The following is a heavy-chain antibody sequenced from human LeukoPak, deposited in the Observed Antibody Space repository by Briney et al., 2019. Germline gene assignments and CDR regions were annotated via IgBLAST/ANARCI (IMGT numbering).Heavy chain of an antibody. Sequence: PSETLSLTRAVSGGSISSNNWWSWVRQPPGRGLEWIGEIYHSGSTNYNPSLKSRVTISVDNSKNQFSLRLSSVSAADTAVYYCARIITVTGPYFFDSWGQGTLVTVSS. CDR2: IYHSGST. D-gene: IGHD4-11*01. J-gene: IGHJ4*02. V-gene: IGHV4-4*02. CDR1: GGSISSNNW. CDR3: ARIITVTGPYFFDS.